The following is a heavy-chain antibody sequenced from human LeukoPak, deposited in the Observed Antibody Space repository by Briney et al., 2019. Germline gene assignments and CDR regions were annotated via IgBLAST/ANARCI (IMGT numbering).Heavy chain of an antibody. V-gene: IGHV4-34*01. J-gene: IGHJ4*02. CDR2: INHSGST. Sequence: SETLSLTCAVYGGSFSGYYWSWIRQPPGKGLEWIGEINHSGSTNYNPSLKSRVTISVDTSKNQFSLKLSSVTAADTAVYYCARELSYSSGWSGYWGQGTLVTVSS. CDR3: ARELSYSSGWSGY. CDR1: GGSFSGYY. D-gene: IGHD6-19*01.